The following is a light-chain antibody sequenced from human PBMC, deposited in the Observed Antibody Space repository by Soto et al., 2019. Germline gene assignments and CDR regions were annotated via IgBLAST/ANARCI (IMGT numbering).Light chain of an antibody. V-gene: IGKV3-20*01. J-gene: IGKJ1*01. CDR3: QQYCSSLWT. CDR2: GAS. CDR1: QSVSSSY. Sequence: EIVLTQSPGTLSLSPGERATLSCRASQSVSSSYLAWYQQKPGQAPRLLIYGASSRATGIQDRFSDSGSGTDFTLTISRLEPEDFAVYYCQQYCSSLWTFGQGTKVEIK.